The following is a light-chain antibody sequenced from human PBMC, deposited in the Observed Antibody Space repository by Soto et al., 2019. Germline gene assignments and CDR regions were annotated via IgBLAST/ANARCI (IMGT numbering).Light chain of an antibody. V-gene: IGKV3-20*01. J-gene: IGKJ4*01. Sequence: EIVLTQSPGTLSLSPGERATLSCRASQSVSSSYLAWYQQKPGQAPRLLIYGASSRATGIPDRFSGSGSGTDFTLTISRLEPEDFAVYYRQHYGSPPSLTFGGGTKVEIK. CDR1: QSVSSSY. CDR2: GAS. CDR3: QHYGSPPSLT.